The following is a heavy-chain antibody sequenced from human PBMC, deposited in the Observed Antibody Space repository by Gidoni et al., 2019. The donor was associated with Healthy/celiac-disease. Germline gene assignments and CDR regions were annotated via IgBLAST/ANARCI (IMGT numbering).Heavy chain of an antibody. CDR1: GGPCSSYA. CDR2: IIPILGTA. Sequence: QVQLVQSGAEVKKPGSSVKVSCKASGGPCSSYAISWVRQAPGQGLEWMGGIIPILGTANYAKKFQGRVTITADESTSTAYMELSSLRSEDTAVYYCHLRYFDWWAVDYWGQGTLVTVSS. D-gene: IGHD3-9*01. J-gene: IGHJ4*02. V-gene: IGHV1-69*01. CDR3: HLRYFDWWAVDY.